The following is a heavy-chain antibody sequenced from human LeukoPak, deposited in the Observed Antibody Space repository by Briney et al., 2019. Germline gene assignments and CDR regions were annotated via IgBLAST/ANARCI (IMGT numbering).Heavy chain of an antibody. D-gene: IGHD2-15*01. CDR3: AREDIVVVVAAPYYYYGMDV. CDR2: TNAGNGNT. J-gene: IGHJ6*02. Sequence: ASVKVSCKASGGTFSNFAISWVRQAPGQRLEWMGWTNAGNGNTKYSQKFQGRVTITRDTSASTAYMELSSLRSEDTAVYYCAREDIVVVVAAPYYYYGMDVWGQGTTVTVSS. V-gene: IGHV1-3*01. CDR1: GGTFSNFA.